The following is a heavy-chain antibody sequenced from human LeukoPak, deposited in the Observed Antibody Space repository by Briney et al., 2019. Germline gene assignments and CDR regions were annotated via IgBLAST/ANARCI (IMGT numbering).Heavy chain of an antibody. CDR1: GFTFTFSTSG. J-gene: IGHJ4*02. CDR2: IQYDDSEK. CDR3: AKAIARGADY. D-gene: IGHD3-10*01. Sequence: GGSLRLSCAASGFTFTFSTSGMHWVRQAPGKGLEWVAFIQYDDSEKSYADSVKGRCTTSRDNSKNTVYLQIDSLRPEDTAVYYCAKAIARGADYWGQGTLVTVSS. V-gene: IGHV3-30*02.